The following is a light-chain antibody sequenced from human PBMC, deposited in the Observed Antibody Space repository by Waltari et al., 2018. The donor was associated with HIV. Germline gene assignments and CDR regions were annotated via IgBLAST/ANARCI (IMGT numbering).Light chain of an antibody. CDR1: TSDVGGYNY. V-gene: IGLV2-11*01. J-gene: IGLJ3*02. CDR3: CSYAGSYTFHWV. CDR2: DVS. Sequence: QSALTQPRSVSGSPGQSVTISCTGTTSDVGGYNYVSWYQQHPGKAPKLMIYDVSKRPSGVPDRFSGSKSVNSASLTISGLQAEDEADYYGCSYAGSYTFHWVFGGGTKLTVL.